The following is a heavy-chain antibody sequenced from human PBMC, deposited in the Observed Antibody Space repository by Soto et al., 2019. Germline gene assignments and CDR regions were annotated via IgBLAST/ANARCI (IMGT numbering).Heavy chain of an antibody. CDR2: ISYDGSNK. Sequence: GGSLRLSCAASGFTFSSYGMHWVRQAPGKGLEWVAVISYDGSNKYYADSVKGRFTISRDNSKNTLYLQMNSLRAEDTAVYYCAKGFLNYDIEPYYFDYWGQGTLVTVSS. CDR3: AKGFLNYDIEPYYFDY. J-gene: IGHJ4*02. CDR1: GFTFSSYG. D-gene: IGHD3-22*01. V-gene: IGHV3-30*18.